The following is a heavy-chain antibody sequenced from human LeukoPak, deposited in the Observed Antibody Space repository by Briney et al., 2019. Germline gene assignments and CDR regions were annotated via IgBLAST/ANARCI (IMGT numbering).Heavy chain of an antibody. V-gene: IGHV1-2*02. Sequence: GESLKISCKGSGYTFTGYYMHWVRQAPGQGLEWMGWINPNSGGTNYAQKFQGRVTMTRDTSISTAYMELSRLRSDDTAVYYCARPITSNDAFDIWGQGTMVTVSS. J-gene: IGHJ3*02. D-gene: IGHD3-16*01. CDR1: GYTFTGYY. CDR2: INPNSGGT. CDR3: ARPITSNDAFDI.